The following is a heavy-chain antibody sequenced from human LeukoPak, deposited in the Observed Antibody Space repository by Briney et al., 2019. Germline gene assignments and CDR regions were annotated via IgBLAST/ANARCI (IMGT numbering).Heavy chain of an antibody. CDR1: GGSISSYY. CDR3: ARQGHAFDI. CDR2: IYYSGST. V-gene: IGHV4-59*08. Sequence: MPSETLSLTCTVSGGSISSYYWSWIRQPPGKGLEWIGYIYYSGSTNYNPSLKSRVTISVDTSKNQFSLKLSSVTAADTAVYYRARQGHAFDIWGQGTMVTVSS. J-gene: IGHJ3*02.